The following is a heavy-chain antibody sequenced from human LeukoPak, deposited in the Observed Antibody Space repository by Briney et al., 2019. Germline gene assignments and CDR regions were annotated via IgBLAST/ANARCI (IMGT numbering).Heavy chain of an antibody. Sequence: GGSLRLSCAASGFTFSSYSMNWVRQAPGKGLEWVSSISGSSSYIYYADSVKGRFTISRDNARNSLYLQMNSLRAEDTAVYYCAELGITMIGGVWGKGTTVTISS. J-gene: IGHJ6*04. CDR1: GFTFSSYS. CDR3: AELGITMIGGV. D-gene: IGHD3-10*02. CDR2: ISGSSSYI. V-gene: IGHV3-21*01.